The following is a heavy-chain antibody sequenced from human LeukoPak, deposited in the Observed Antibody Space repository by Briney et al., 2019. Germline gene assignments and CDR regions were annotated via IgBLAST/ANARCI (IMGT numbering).Heavy chain of an antibody. D-gene: IGHD3-22*01. CDR1: GGSFNNYY. CDR3: ARGTYYFDTSAHETDDY. Sequence: SETLSLPCAVHGGSFNNYYWSWIRQPPGKGLEWIGEINHSGSTNYNPSLKSRLTISVDTPKNQFSLKLSSVTAADTAVYYCARGTYYFDTSAHETDDYWGQGTLVTVSS. V-gene: IGHV4-34*01. J-gene: IGHJ4*02. CDR2: INHSGST.